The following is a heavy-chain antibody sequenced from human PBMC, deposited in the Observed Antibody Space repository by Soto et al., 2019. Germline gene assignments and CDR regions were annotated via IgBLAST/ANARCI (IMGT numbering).Heavy chain of an antibody. CDR1: GFTFSSYA. D-gene: IGHD1-26*01. Sequence: GGSLRLSCAASGFTFSSYAMSWVRQAPGKGLEWVSAISGSGGSTYYADSVKGRFTISRDNSKNTLYLQMNSLRAEDTAVYYCAKDGEPPSFLYYYYMDVWGKGTTVTVSS. J-gene: IGHJ6*03. CDR3: AKDGEPPSFLYYYYMDV. V-gene: IGHV3-23*01. CDR2: ISGSGGST.